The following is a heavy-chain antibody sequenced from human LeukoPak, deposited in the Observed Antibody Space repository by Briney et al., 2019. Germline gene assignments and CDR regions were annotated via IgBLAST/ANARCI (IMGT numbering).Heavy chain of an antibody. CDR1: GGSINSC. D-gene: IGHD3-10*01. CDR2: ISGSGTI. Sequence: SETLSLTCTVSGGSINSCWSWIRQPAGKGLGWIGRISGSGTITYNPALQSRLSISIDTSKNQFSLKLMSVTAADTAVYYCARDSGTTGEVKFDPWGQGTLVTVSS. V-gene: IGHV4-4*07. CDR3: ARDSGTTGEVKFDP. J-gene: IGHJ5*02.